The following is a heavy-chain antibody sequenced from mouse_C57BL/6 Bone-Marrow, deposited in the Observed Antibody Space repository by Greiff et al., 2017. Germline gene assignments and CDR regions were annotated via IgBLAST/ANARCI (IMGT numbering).Heavy chain of an antibody. CDR3: TTGGDYDGFYYAMDY. CDR1: GFNIKDDY. CDR2: IDPENGDT. Sequence: VQLQQSGAELVRPGASVKLSCTASGFNIKDDYMHWVKQRPEQGLEWIGWIDPENGDTEYASKFQGKATITADTSSNTAYLQLSSLTSEDTAVYYCTTGGDYDGFYYAMDYWGQGTSVTVSS. V-gene: IGHV14-4*01. D-gene: IGHD2-4*01. J-gene: IGHJ4*01.